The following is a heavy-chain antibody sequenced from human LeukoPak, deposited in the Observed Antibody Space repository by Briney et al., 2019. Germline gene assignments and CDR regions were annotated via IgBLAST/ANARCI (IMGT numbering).Heavy chain of an antibody. CDR2: IIPIFGTA. J-gene: IGHJ4*02. CDR3: AIGTGGNGLVFDY. Sequence: ASVKVSCKASGGTFSSYAISWVRQAPGQGLEWMGRIIPIFGTANYAQKFQGRVTITTDESTSTAYMELSSLRSEDTAVYYCAIGTGGNGLVFDYWRQGTLVTVSS. V-gene: IGHV1-69*05. D-gene: IGHD4-23*01. CDR1: GGTFSSYA.